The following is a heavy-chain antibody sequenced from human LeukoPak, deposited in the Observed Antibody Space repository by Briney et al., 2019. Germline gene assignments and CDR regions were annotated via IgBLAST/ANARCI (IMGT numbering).Heavy chain of an antibody. J-gene: IGHJ4*02. V-gene: IGHV1-18*01. CDR2: ISAYNGNT. D-gene: IGHD2-2*01. CDR1: GYTFTSYG. CDR3: ARGFIPSSTPRSYFDY. Sequence: ASVKVSCKASGYTFTSYGISWVRQAPGQGLEWMGWISAYNGNTNYAQKFQGRVTITADESTSTAYMDLSSLRSEDTAVYYCARGFIPSSTPRSYFDYWGQGTLVTVSS.